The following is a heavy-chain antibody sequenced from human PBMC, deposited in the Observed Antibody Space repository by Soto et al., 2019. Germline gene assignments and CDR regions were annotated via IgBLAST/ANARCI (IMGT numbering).Heavy chain of an antibody. D-gene: IGHD3-3*01. CDR1: GGSISSYY. J-gene: IGHJ4*02. V-gene: IGHV4-59*08. CDR3: ARRSGAGSFGY. CDR2: IYYSGST. Sequence: PSETLSLTCTVSGGSISSYYWSWIRQPPGKGLEWIGYIYYSGSTNYNPSLKSRVTISVDTSKNQFSLKLSSVTAADTAVYYCARRSGAGSFGYWGQGTLVTVSS.